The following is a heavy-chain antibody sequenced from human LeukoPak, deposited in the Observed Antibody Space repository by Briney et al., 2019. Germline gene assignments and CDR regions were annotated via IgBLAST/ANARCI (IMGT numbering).Heavy chain of an antibody. CDR2: IYYSGST. Sequence: SSETLSLTCTVSGGSISSSSYYGGWIRQPPGRGLEWIGGIYYSGSTYYNPSLKSRVTISVDTSKNQFSLKLSSVTAADTAVYYCARNEVDTAMVTDGYFDYRGQGTLVTVSS. D-gene: IGHD5-18*01. CDR3: ARNEVDTAMVTDGYFDY. J-gene: IGHJ4*02. CDR1: GGSISSSSYY. V-gene: IGHV4-39*01.